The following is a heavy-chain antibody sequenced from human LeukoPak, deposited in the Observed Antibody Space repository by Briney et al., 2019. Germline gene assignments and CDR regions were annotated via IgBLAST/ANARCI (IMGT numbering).Heavy chain of an antibody. CDR3: THDSSGYYSLHS. V-gene: IGHV3-15*01. J-gene: IGHJ4*02. CDR2: IKSLASGGTT. D-gene: IGHD3-22*01. Sequence: GGSLRLSCAASRFTFRSYWMTWVRQAPGKGLECVGRIKSLASGGTTEYAAPVKGRFTISRVDSKNTVYLQMNSLKTEDTAVYYCTHDSSGYYSLHSWGQGTLVTVSS. CDR1: RFTFRSYW.